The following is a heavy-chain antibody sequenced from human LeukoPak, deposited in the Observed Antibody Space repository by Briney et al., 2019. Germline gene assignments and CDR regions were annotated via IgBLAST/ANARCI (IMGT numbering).Heavy chain of an antibody. Sequence: GGSLRLSCAASGFTFDDYGMSWVRQAPGKGLEWVSYISSSGSTIYYADSVKGRFTISRDNAKNTLYLQMNSLRAEDTAVYYCAKFKWLPPSFFDYWGQGTLVTVSS. CDR2: ISSSGSTI. V-gene: IGHV3-11*01. J-gene: IGHJ4*02. CDR3: AKFKWLPPSFFDY. D-gene: IGHD3-22*01. CDR1: GFTFDDYG.